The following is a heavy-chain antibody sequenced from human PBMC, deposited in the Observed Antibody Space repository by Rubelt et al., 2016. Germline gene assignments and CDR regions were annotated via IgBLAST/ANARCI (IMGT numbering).Heavy chain of an antibody. V-gene: IGHV3-23*01. J-gene: IGHJ6*03. Sequence: GGSLRLSCAASGFTFSNYAMHWVRQAPGKGLEWVSVIGGNGIYTYYADSVKGRFTISRDSSKNTLYLQMNSLRAEDTAVYFCGRALRPSMQVFYYMDVWGKGTTVTVS. CDR1: GFTFSNYA. D-gene: IGHD2/OR15-2a*01. CDR3: GRALRPSMQVFYYMDV. CDR2: IGGNGIYT.